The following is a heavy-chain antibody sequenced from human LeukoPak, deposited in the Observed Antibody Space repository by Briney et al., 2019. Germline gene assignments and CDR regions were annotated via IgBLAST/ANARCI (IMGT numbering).Heavy chain of an antibody. Sequence: PSETLSLTCAVYGGSFSGYCWSWIRQPPGKGLEWIGEINQSGSTNYNPSLKSRVTISVDTSKNQFSLKLSSVTAADTAVYYCARGPRGSGSYFLNYWGQGTLVTVSS. CDR2: INQSGST. V-gene: IGHV4-34*01. CDR3: ARGPRGSGSYFLNY. CDR1: GGSFSGYC. D-gene: IGHD3-10*01. J-gene: IGHJ4*02.